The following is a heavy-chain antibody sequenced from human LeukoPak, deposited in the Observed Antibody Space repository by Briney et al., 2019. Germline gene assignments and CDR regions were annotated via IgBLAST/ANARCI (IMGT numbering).Heavy chain of an antibody. Sequence: GGSLRLSCAASGFTFSSYGMHWVRQAPGKGLEWVAVIWYDGSNKYYADSVKGRFTISRDNSKNTLYLQMNSLRAEDTAVYYCASLNDGEFHFDYWGQGTLVTVSS. CDR3: ASLNDGEFHFDY. V-gene: IGHV3-33*01. J-gene: IGHJ4*02. CDR1: GFTFSSYG. CDR2: IWYDGSNK. D-gene: IGHD3-10*01.